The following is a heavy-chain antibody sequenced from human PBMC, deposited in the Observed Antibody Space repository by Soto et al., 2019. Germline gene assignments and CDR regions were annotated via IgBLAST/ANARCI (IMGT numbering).Heavy chain of an antibody. V-gene: IGHV4-59*01. CDR2: IYYSGST. CDR1: GGSISIYY. D-gene: IGHD1-7*01. J-gene: IGHJ5*02. Sequence: TSETLSLTCTVSGGSISIYYWSWIRQPPGKGLEWIGYIYYSGSTNYNPSLKSRVTISVDTSKNQFSLKLSSVTAADTAVYYCARVRYNWNYVRSNNWFDPWGQGTLVTVSS. CDR3: ARVRYNWNYVRSNNWFDP.